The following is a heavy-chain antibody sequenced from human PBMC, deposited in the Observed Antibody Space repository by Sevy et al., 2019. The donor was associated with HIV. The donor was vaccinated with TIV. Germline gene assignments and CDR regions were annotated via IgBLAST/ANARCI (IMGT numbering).Heavy chain of an antibody. CDR2: LSFGCGKI. D-gene: IGHD2-8*01. CDR1: GFDFSIYS. CDR3: AREGCTKPHDY. V-gene: IGHV3-23*01. Sequence: GESLKISCAASGFDFSIYSMSWVRQAPGKGLEWVSTLSFGCGKINYADSVKGRFTISRDNSKSSVYLQMNNMRVEDTAVYYSAREGCTKPHDYWGQGTLVTVSS. J-gene: IGHJ4*02.